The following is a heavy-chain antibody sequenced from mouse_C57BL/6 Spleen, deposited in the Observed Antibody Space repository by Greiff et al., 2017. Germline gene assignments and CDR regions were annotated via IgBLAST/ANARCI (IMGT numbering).Heavy chain of an antibody. Sequence: EVQLQESGPELVKPGASVKMSCKASGYTFTDYNMHWVKQSHGNSLEWIGYINPNNGGTSYNQKFKGKATLTVNKSSRTAYMELRSLTSEDSAVYYCARRYYGSRDWYFDVWGKGTTVTVSS. CDR1: GYTFTDYN. CDR2: INPNNGGT. J-gene: IGHJ1*03. D-gene: IGHD1-1*01. V-gene: IGHV1-22*01. CDR3: ARRYYGSRDWYFDV.